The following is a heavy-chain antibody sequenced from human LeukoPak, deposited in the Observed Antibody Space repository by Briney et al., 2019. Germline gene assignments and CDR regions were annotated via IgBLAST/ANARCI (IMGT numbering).Heavy chain of an antibody. D-gene: IGHD3-9*01. J-gene: IGHJ3*02. V-gene: IGHV4-34*01. Sequence: KPSETLSLTCAVHGGSFSGYYWSWIRQPPGKGLEWIGEINHSGSTNYNPSLKSRVTISVDTSKNQFSLKLSSVTAADTAVYYCASPYYDILTGYRDAFDIGGQGTMVTVSS. CDR3: ASPYYDILTGYRDAFDI. CDR1: GGSFSGYY. CDR2: INHSGST.